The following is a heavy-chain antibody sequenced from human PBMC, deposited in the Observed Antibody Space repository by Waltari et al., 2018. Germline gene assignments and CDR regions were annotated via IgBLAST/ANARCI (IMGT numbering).Heavy chain of an antibody. CDR1: GFTFSSYG. V-gene: IGHV3-30*03. Sequence: QVQLVESGGGVVQPGRSLRLSCAASGFTFSSYGMHWVRQAPGTGLEWVAVISYDGSNKYYADSVKGRFTISRDNSKNTLYLQMNSLRAEDTAVYYCARSSLYCSSTSCRWFDPWGQGTLVTVSS. D-gene: IGHD2-2*01. CDR3: ARSSLYCSSTSCRWFDP. J-gene: IGHJ5*02. CDR2: ISYDGSNK.